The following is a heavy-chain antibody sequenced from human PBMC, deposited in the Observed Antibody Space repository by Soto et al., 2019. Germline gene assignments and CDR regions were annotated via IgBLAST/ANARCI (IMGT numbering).Heavy chain of an antibody. CDR3: AKEGSYAYGGPSYDYRYMDA. CDR2: ISYDGSNK. CDR1: GFTFSSYG. J-gene: IGHJ6*03. V-gene: IGHV3-30*18. Sequence: QVQLVESGGGVVQPGRSLRLSCAASGFTFSSYGMHWVRQAPGKGLEWVAAISYDGSNKYYADSVKGRFTISRDNSKNTPYLQMNSLKAEDTAVYYCAKEGSYAYGGPSYDYRYMDAWGKGTTVTVSS. D-gene: IGHD4-17*01.